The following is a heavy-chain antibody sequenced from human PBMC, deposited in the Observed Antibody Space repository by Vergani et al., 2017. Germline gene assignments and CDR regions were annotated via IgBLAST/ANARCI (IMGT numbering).Heavy chain of an antibody. V-gene: IGHV3-30-3*01. Sequence: QVQLVESGGGVVQPGRSLRLSCAASGFTFSSYAMHWVRQAPGKGLEWVAVISYDGSNKYYADSVKGRFTITRDNSKNTLYLQMNSLRAEDTAVYYCARDLVGGSIPSDAFDIWGQGTMVTVSS. CDR3: ARDLVGGSIPSDAFDI. J-gene: IGHJ3*02. CDR2: ISYDGSNK. CDR1: GFTFSSYA. D-gene: IGHD3-10*01.